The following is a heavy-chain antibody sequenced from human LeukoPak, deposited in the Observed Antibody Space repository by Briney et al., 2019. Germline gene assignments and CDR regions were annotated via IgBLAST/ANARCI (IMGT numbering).Heavy chain of an antibody. J-gene: IGHJ4*02. V-gene: IGHV1-69*13. CDR1: GGTFSSYA. D-gene: IGHD1-1*01. Sequence: PVKVSCKASGGTFSSYAISWVRQAPGQALEWMGGITPIFGTANYAQKFQGRVTITADESTSTAYMELSSLRSEDTAVYYCARGFRPWYAKERQFDYWGQGTVVTVSS. CDR2: ITPIFGTA. CDR3: ARGFRPWYAKERQFDY.